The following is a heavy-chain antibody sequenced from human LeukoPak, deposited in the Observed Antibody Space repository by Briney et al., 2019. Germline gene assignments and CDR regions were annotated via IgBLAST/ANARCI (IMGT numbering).Heavy chain of an antibody. CDR1: GGTFSSYA. V-gene: IGHV1-69*05. CDR3: AREIVGATGGYFDY. Sequence: SVKVSCKASGGTFSSYAISWVRQAPGQGLEWMGRIIPIFGTANYAQKFQGRVTITTDESTSTAYMELGSLRSEDTAVYYCAREIVGATGGYFDYWGQGTLVTVSS. J-gene: IGHJ4*02. D-gene: IGHD1-26*01. CDR2: IIPIFGTA.